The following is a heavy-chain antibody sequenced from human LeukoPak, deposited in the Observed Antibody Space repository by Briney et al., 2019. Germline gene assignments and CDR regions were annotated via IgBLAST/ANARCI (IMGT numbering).Heavy chain of an antibody. CDR1: GFNFRGYG. CDR3: ATARDEYYFDY. CDR2: IWYDGSNK. Sequence: AGGSLRLSCAASGFNFRGYGMHWVRQAPGKGLEWLAVIWYDGSNKYYAEPVKGRFTISKDNSKNTLYLQMSSLRAEDTAVYYCATARDEYYFDYWGQGTLVTVSS. V-gene: IGHV3-33*01. J-gene: IGHJ4*02.